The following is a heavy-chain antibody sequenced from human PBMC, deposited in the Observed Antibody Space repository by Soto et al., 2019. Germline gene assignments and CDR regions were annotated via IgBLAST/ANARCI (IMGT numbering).Heavy chain of an antibody. CDR1: GYTFTGYY. V-gene: IGHV1-2*04. J-gene: IGHJ4*02. Sequence: QVQLVQSGAEVKKPGASVKVSCKASGYTFTGYYMHWVRQAPGQGLEWMGWINPNGGGTNYAQKFQGWVTMTRDTSISTAYMERSRLRSDDTAVYYCARGLIPSTVMGYWGQGTLVTVSS. D-gene: IGHD4-17*01. CDR3: ARGLIPSTVMGY. CDR2: INPNGGGT.